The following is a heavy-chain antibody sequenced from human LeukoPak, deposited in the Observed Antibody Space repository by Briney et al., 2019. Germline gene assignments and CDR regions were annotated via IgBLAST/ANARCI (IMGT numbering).Heavy chain of an antibody. CDR3: ARAASGVDAFDI. CDR1: GYTFTAYY. J-gene: IGHJ3*02. Sequence: ASVKVSCKASGYTFTAYYMYWVRQAPGQGLEWIGWINPNSGGTNYAQKFQGRVTMTRDTSISTAYMELSRLRSDDTAVYYCARAASGVDAFDIWGQGTMVTVSS. V-gene: IGHV1-2*02. D-gene: IGHD3-3*01. CDR2: INPNSGGT.